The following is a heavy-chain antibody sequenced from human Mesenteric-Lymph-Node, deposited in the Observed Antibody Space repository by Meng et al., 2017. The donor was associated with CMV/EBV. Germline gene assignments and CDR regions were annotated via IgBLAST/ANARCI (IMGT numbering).Heavy chain of an antibody. CDR3: ANIGSYFY. Sequence: GESLKISCTVSGFTFYNSAMSWVRQAPGKGLEWVSTISGSGVITDYADSVKGRFTISRDNSKNTLYLQMNSLRVEDTAIYYCANIGSYFYWGQGTLVTVSS. V-gene: IGHV3-23*01. J-gene: IGHJ4*02. D-gene: IGHD1-26*01. CDR1: GFTFYNSA. CDR2: ISGSGVIT.